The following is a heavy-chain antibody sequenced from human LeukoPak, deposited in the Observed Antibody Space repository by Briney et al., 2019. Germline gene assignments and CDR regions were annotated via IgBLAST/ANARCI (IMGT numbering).Heavy chain of an antibody. V-gene: IGHV3-30*18. Sequence: PGGSLRLSCAASGFTFSSYGMHWVRQAPGKGLGWVAVISYDGSNKYYADSVKGRFTISRDNSKNTLYLQMNSLRAEDTAVYYCAKGPSYGVDYWGQGTLVTVSS. J-gene: IGHJ4*02. CDR3: AKGPSYGVDY. CDR2: ISYDGSNK. CDR1: GFTFSSYG. D-gene: IGHD5-18*01.